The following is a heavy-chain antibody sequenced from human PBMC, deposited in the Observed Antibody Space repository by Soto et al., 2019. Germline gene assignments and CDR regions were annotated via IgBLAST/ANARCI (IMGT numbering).Heavy chain of an antibody. CDR1: GFTFSSYA. CDR2: IIGGGGSA. J-gene: IGHJ4*02. Sequence: PGGSLRLSCAASGFTFSSYAMSWVRQAPGKGLEWVSAIIGGGGSAYSADSVKGRFTISRDNSKNTLYLQMNSLRAEDTAVYYCASRVASTDPLKQTSHDYWGQGTLVTVSS. V-gene: IGHV3-23*01. D-gene: IGHD5-12*01. CDR3: ASRVASTDPLKQTSHDY.